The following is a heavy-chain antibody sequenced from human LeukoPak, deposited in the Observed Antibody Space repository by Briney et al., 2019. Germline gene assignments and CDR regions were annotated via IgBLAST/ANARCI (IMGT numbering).Heavy chain of an antibody. D-gene: IGHD3-10*01. CDR1: GYTFTSYG. CDR3: ARLLNYYGSGSYYPDY. J-gene: IGHJ4*02. V-gene: IGHV1-18*01. CDR2: ISAYNGNT. Sequence: ASVKVSCKASGYTFTSYGISWVRQAPGQGLEWMGWISAYNGNTNYAQKLQGRVTMTTDTSTSTAYMELRSLRSDDTAVYYCARLLNYYGSGSYYPDYWGQGTLVTVPS.